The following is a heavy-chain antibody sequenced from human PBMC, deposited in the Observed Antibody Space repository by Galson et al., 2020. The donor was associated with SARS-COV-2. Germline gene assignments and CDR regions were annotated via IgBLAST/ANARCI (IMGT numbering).Heavy chain of an antibody. CDR1: GFSFSTSS. CDR2: IRSNSLTK. V-gene: IGHV3-48*04. D-gene: IGHD3-10*01. CDR3: ARSSYYYGIDGYYNWYFDF. J-gene: IGHJ2*01. Sequence: GESLKISCAASGFSFSTSSMNWVRQAPGKGLEWVSYIRSNSLTKYYADSLMGRFTISRDNAKNSVYLQMSSLRAEDTAVYFCARSSYYYGIDGYYNWYFDFWGRGTLVTVSS.